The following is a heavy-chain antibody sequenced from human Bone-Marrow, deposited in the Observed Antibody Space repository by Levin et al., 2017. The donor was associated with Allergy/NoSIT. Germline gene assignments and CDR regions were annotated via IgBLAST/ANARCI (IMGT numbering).Heavy chain of an antibody. J-gene: IGHJ4*02. CDR1: GFTFSSYA. CDR3: AREGPANSGYFNNPIDY. D-gene: IGHD3-22*01. CDR2: ISYDGSNK. Sequence: GESLKISCAASGFTFSSYAMHWVRQAPGKGLEWVAVISYDGSNKYYADSVKGRFTISRDNSKNTLYLQMNSLRAEDTAVYYCAREGPANSGYFNNPIDYWGQGTLVTVSS. V-gene: IGHV3-30*04.